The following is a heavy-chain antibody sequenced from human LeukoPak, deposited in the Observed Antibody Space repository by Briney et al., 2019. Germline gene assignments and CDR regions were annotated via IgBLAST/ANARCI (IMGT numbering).Heavy chain of an antibody. D-gene: IGHD3-10*01. CDR1: GYTFAGYY. CDR2: INPNSGGT. V-gene: IGHV1-2*02. Sequence: ASVKVSCKASGYTFAGYYIFWVRQAPGQGLEWMGWINPNSGGTNYAQKFQGRVTMTRDTSISTAYMELSRLRSDDTAVYYCARGSEVRGVIKAFDYWGQGTLVTVSS. J-gene: IGHJ4*02. CDR3: ARGSEVRGVIKAFDY.